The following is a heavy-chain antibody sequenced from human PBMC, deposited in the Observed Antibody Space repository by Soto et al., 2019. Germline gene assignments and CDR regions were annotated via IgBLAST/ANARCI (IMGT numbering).Heavy chain of an antibody. D-gene: IGHD3-10*01. Sequence: ESGGGVAQPGRSLRLSCTVSGFTFSAFAMYWVRQAPGKGLEWVALISYDGTNEDYAESVRGRFTISRDNSKNTLYLDMNSLSAEDSAVYFCAKGVVREPAYFDYWGQGTLVTVSS. CDR3: AKGVVREPAYFDY. CDR2: ISYDGTNE. J-gene: IGHJ4*02. CDR1: GFTFSAFA. V-gene: IGHV3-30*18.